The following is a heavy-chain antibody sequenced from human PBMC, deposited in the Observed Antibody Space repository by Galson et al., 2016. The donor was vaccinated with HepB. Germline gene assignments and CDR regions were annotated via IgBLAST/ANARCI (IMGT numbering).Heavy chain of an antibody. CDR2: ISTSSSYI. D-gene: IGHD3-9*01. Sequence: SLRLSCAASGFIFSSHSMNWVRQGPGKGLEWVSSISTSSSYIYYADSVKGRFTVSRDNAKNSLYLQMNSLRVEDTAVYYCARVDDNLYYYYGMDVWGQGTTVTVSS. V-gene: IGHV3-21*01. CDR3: ARVDDNLYYYYGMDV. J-gene: IGHJ6*02. CDR1: GFIFSSHS.